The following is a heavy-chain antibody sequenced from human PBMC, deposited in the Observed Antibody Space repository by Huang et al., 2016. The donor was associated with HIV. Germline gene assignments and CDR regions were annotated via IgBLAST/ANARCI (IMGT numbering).Heavy chain of an antibody. CDR3: STDGEPYYFEY. J-gene: IGHJ4*02. V-gene: IGHV3-49*03. Sequence: EVNMVESGGGSVQPGRSLRLSCLTSGFPFRDYAITWFRQAPGKGLEWVGLISSNVYGGTVQYAASVKVRFIISRDDSRNIAYLEMNSPKTDDTGTYYCSTDGEPYYFEYWGRVTRVTVAS. CDR1: GFPFRDYA. CDR2: ISSNVYGGTV.